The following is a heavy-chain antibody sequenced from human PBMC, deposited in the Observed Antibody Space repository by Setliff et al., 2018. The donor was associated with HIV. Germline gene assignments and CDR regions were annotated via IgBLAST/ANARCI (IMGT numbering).Heavy chain of an antibody. J-gene: IGHJ6*03. D-gene: IGHD4-17*01. CDR2: TYHSGAT. V-gene: IGHV4-38-2*02. CDR1: GDSVTTPYY. Sequence: PSETLSLTCTLSGDSVTTPYYWGWIRQPPGKGLEWVGSTYHSGATYFTPSLKSRVTLSVDTSKNQFFLRLTSVSAADTGLYFCARHSPVTTEDYMDVWGKGTTVT. CDR3: ARHSPVTTEDYMDV.